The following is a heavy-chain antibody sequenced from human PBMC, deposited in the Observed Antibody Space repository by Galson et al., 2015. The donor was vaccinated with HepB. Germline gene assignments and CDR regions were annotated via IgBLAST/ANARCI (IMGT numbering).Heavy chain of an antibody. V-gene: IGHV3-23*01. CDR2: ISDSGGNT. CDR1: GFTFSSSA. Sequence: SLRLPCAASGFTFSSSAMTWVRQAPGKGLEWVSAISDSGGNTYYADSVKGRFTISRDNSENTLYLQMNSLRAEDTAVYYCARKHSGLYWGQGALVTVSS. D-gene: IGHD3-10*01. J-gene: IGHJ4*02. CDR3: ARKHSGLY.